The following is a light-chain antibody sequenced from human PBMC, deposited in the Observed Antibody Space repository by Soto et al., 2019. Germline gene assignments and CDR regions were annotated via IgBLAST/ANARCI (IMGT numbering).Light chain of an antibody. CDR1: QGINIF. V-gene: IGKV1-9*01. CDR3: QQRNSYPRT. Sequence: DIQLTQSPSFLSASVGDRVTITCRASQGINIFLAWFQQKPGKAPNLLISAASTLQSGVPSRFSGSGSETECTLTITSLQPEDSATYCCQQRNSYPRTFGQGTKVDIK. CDR2: AAS. J-gene: IGKJ2*01.